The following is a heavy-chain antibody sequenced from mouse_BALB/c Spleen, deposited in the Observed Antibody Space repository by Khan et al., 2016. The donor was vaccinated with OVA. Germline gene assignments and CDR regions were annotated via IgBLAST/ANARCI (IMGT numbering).Heavy chain of an antibody. Sequence: QVQLQQSGAELVRPGASVTLSCKASGYTFTDYEMHWVKQTPVHGLEWIGPIDPETGGTAYNQKFKGKATLTADKSSSTAYMELRSLTSEDSAVYYCTRGIYHGNPYAMEYWGQGTSVTVSS. CDR1: GYTFTDYE. CDR3: TRGIYHGNPYAMEY. V-gene: IGHV1-15*01. CDR2: IDPETGGT. J-gene: IGHJ4*01. D-gene: IGHD2-1*01.